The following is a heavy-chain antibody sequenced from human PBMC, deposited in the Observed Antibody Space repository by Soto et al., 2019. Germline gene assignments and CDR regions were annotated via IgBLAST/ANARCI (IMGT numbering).Heavy chain of an antibody. J-gene: IGHJ6*02. CDR3: VRFMGEVPDDAVDV. Sequence: ELQLSESGGTLVQPGGSLSLSCAASGFTFSNHAMSWVRQSPERGLEWVSVITGDGTVTYIADSVEGRFTISRDNSKNIMLLQMHSLRAEDTAVYYCVRFMGEVPDDAVDVWGQGTTVTVSS. CDR2: ITGDGTVT. V-gene: IGHV3-23*01. CDR1: GFTFSNHA. D-gene: IGHD1-1*01.